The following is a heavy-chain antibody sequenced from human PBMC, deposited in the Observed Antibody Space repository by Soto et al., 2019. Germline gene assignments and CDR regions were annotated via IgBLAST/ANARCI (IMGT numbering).Heavy chain of an antibody. CDR2: ITVSGADT. Sequence: PGGSLRLSCAASGFTFTSYTMSWVRQAPGKGLEWVSSITVSGADTHYADSVKGRFTISRDNSKNTLYLQMNSLRADDSAVYYCAKSWFGEEYWGLGTLVTVSS. CDR3: AKSWFGEEY. CDR1: GFTFTSYT. J-gene: IGHJ4*02. V-gene: IGHV3-23*01. D-gene: IGHD3-10*01.